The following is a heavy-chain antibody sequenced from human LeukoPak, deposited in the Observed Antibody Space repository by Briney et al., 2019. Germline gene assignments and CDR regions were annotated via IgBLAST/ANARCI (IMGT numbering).Heavy chain of an antibody. D-gene: IGHD4-17*01. J-gene: IGHJ3*02. Sequence: PGGSLRLSCAASGFTFSSNYMSWVRQSPGKGLEWVSVIYSGGITYYAACVKGRFTTSSDNTTNTPYLQMNSLRAEDTAVYYCARENYGDLADAFDIWGQGTMVTVSS. CDR1: GFTFSSNY. CDR3: ARENYGDLADAFDI. V-gene: IGHV3-66*02. CDR2: IYSGGIT.